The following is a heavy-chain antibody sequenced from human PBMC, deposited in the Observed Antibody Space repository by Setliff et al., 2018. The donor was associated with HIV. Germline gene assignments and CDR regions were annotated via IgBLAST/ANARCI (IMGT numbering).Heavy chain of an antibody. CDR2: VNAVGRT. Sequence: QAGGSLRLSCAASGFRFSSYVMTWVRQAPGKGLEWVSAVNAVGRTYYADSLKGRFTISRDNSKNTLYLQVNSLRTDDTAVYYCTRDFPFDWNSVMDVWGKGTTVTVSS. J-gene: IGHJ6*03. CDR1: GFRFSSYV. CDR3: TRDFPFDWNSVMDV. D-gene: IGHD1-7*01. V-gene: IGHV3-23*01.